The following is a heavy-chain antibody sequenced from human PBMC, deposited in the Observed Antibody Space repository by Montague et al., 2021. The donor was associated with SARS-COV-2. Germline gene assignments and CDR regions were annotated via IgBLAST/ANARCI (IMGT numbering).Heavy chain of an antibody. D-gene: IGHD7-27*01. Sequence: PALVKPTQTLTLTCTFSGFSLSTSGMCVSWIRQPPGKALGWLARIDWDDDKYYSTSLKTRLTTSKDTSKNQVVLTMTNMDPVDTATYYCARDWGCTHFDYWGQGTLVTVSS. CDR1: GFSLSTSGMC. V-gene: IGHV2-70*11. J-gene: IGHJ4*02. CDR3: ARDWGCTHFDY. CDR2: IDWDDDK.